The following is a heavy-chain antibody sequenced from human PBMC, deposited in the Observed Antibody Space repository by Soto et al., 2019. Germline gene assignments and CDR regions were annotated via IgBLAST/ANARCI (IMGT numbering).Heavy chain of an antibody. D-gene: IGHD3-22*01. CDR3: ARADYYDSSGFYYDC. V-gene: IGHV1-46*01. J-gene: IGHJ4*02. Sequence: QVQLVQSGAEVKKPGASVKVSCKASGYIFTNHYIHWVRQAPGQGLEWMGIINPSGGSTNYLQEFQGRITITRDTSMSTVYLELSSLRSEDTAVYFCARADYYDSSGFYYDCWGQGTLVTVSS. CDR1: GYIFTNHY. CDR2: INPSGGST.